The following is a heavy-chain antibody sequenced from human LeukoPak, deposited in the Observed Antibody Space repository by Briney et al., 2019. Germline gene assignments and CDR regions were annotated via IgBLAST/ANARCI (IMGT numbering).Heavy chain of an antibody. Sequence: PGGSLRLSCAASGFSFSDAWMSWVRQTPGKGLEWVGRIESKTDGGTTDYAAPVKGRFTISRDDSTNTLYLQMNSVKSEDTAVYYCTTYGSGRKFDYWGQGILVTVSS. CDR1: GFSFSDAW. CDR2: IESKTDGGTT. J-gene: IGHJ4*02. D-gene: IGHD3-10*01. V-gene: IGHV3-15*04. CDR3: TTYGSGRKFDY.